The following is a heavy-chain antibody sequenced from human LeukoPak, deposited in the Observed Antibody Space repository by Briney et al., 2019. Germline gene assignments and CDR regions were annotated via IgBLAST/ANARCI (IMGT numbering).Heavy chain of an antibody. J-gene: IGHJ4*02. V-gene: IGHV3-15*01. CDR1: GFTFNNAW. D-gene: IGHD2-8*01. CDR2: IKSKTDGGTT. Sequence: PGGALRLSCAASGFTFNNAWMSWVRQAPGKGLEWVGRIKSKTDGGTTDNAAPVKGRFTISRDDSKNTLYLQMNSLKTEDTAVYYCTTGLDGYVDYWGQGTLVTVSS. CDR3: TTGLDGYVDY.